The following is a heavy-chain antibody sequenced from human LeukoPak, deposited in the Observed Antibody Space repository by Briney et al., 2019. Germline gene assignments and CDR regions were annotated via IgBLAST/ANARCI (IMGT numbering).Heavy chain of an antibody. CDR2: ISGSGGST. CDR1: RLPFSSYA. CDR3: VGPGQGY. Sequence: GGSLRLSCAASRLPFSSYAMSWVRQAPGKGLEWVSAISGSGGSTYYADSVKGRFTISRDNSKNTLYLQMNSLRAEDTAVYYCVGPGQGYWGQGTLVTVSS. V-gene: IGHV3-23*01. J-gene: IGHJ4*02.